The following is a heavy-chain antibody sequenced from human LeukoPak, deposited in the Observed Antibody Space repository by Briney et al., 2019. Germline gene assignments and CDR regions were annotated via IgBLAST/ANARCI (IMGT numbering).Heavy chain of an antibody. V-gene: IGHV1-46*01. CDR3: ASGRTDIVVVPATLRNYYFDY. CDR1: GYTFTSYY. J-gene: IGHJ4*02. CDR2: INPTGGST. D-gene: IGHD2-2*01. Sequence: ASVKASCKASGYTFTSYYMHWVRQAPGQGLEWMGLINPTGGSTGYAQKFQGRVTITADKSTSTAYMELSSLRSEDTAVYYCASGRTDIVVVPATLRNYYFDYWGQGTLVTVSS.